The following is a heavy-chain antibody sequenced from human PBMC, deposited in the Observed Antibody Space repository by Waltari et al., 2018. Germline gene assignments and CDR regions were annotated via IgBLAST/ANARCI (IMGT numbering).Heavy chain of an antibody. CDR3: VREYYGILTGYYFDY. CDR1: GFRFNTFE. J-gene: IGHJ4*02. D-gene: IGHD3-9*01. CDR2: ISNSGANT. V-gene: IGHV3-48*03. Sequence: DVQLVESGGDLVQPGGSLRLSCAASGFRFNTFELNWVRQAPGKGLGCLSYISNSGANTHYADPVKGRFTISRDNAEDLLYLQMDSLRVEDTAVYYCVREYYGILTGYYFDYWGQGTLVTVSS.